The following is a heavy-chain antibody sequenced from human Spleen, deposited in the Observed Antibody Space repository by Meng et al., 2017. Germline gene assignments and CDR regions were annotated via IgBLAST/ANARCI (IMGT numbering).Heavy chain of an antibody. CDR2: ITPGSGNT. CDR3: ARDFTSGSSGDP. CDR1: GYTFTSYA. V-gene: IGHV1-3*01. D-gene: IGHD6-19*01. J-gene: IGHJ5*02. Sequence: VQLVQSGAEVKKPGASVKVSCKASGYTFTSYAIHWVRQAPGQSLEWMGWITPGSGNTKYSQKFQGRVTITADTSASTAYMELSTLRSEDTAVYYCARDFTSGSSGDPWGQGTLVTVSS.